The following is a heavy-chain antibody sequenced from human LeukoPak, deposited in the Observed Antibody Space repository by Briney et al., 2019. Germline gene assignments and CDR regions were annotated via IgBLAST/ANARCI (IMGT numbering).Heavy chain of an antibody. V-gene: IGHV3-23*01. CDR3: ARRIAARREFDY. Sequence: GGSLRLSCAASGFTFSNYAMSWVRQAAGKGLEWVSAISGSGGSTYYADSVKGRFAISRDNSKNMLYLQMTSLRAEDTAVYYCARRIAARREFDYWGQGTLVTVSS. D-gene: IGHD6-6*01. CDR2: ISGSGGST. CDR1: GFTFSNYA. J-gene: IGHJ4*02.